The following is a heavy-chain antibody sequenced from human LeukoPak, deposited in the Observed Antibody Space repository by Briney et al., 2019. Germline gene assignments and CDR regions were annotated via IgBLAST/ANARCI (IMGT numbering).Heavy chain of an antibody. D-gene: IGHD3-3*01. Sequence: GGSLRLSCAASGFTFSSYGMHWVRQAPGKGLEWVAVIWYDGSNKYYADSVKGRFTISRDNSKNTLYLQMNSLRAEDTAVYYWAKAPIYDLLRVSDSWGRDPLAT. CDR2: IWYDGSNK. CDR1: GFTFSSYG. V-gene: IGHV3-33*06. J-gene: IGHJ1*01. CDR3: AKAPIYDLLRVSDS.